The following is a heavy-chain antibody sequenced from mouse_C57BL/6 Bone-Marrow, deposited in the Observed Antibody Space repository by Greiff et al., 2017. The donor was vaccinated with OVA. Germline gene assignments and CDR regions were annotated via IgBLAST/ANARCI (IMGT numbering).Heavy chain of an antibody. CDR2: IYPRSGNT. CDR3: ASHAAY. J-gene: IGHJ3*01. Sequence: QVQLKESGAELARPGASVKLSCKASGYTFTSYGISWVKQRTGQGLEWIGEIYPRSGNTYYNEKFKGKATLTADKSSSTAYMELRSLTSEDSAVYFCASHAAYWGQGTLVTVSA. CDR1: GYTFTSYG. V-gene: IGHV1-81*01.